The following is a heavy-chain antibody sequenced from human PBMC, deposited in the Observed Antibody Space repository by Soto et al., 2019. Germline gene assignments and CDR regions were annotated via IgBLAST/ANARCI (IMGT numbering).Heavy chain of an antibody. CDR3: AKAPYDILTGYFDY. CDR2: ISWNSGSI. V-gene: IGHV3-9*01. Sequence: SLRLSCAASGFTFDDYAMHWVRQAPGKGLEWVSGISWNSGSIGYADSVKGRFTISRDNAKNSLYLQMNSLRAEDTALYYCAKAPYDILTGYFDYWGQGTLVTVSS. CDR1: GFTFDDYA. D-gene: IGHD3-9*01. J-gene: IGHJ4*02.